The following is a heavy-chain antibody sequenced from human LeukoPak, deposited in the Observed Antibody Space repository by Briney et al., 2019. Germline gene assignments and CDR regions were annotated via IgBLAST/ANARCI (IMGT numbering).Heavy chain of an antibody. Sequence: PAGGSLRLSCAASGFNVSNNYMNWVRRAPGKGLEWVSVIFSSGPTYYADSVKGRFTISRDTSKNALYLQMNSLRAEDTAVYYCAISGLGFGEFRGLDYWGQGTLVTVSS. J-gene: IGHJ4*02. V-gene: IGHV3-53*01. CDR3: AISGLGFGEFRGLDY. D-gene: IGHD3-10*01. CDR1: GFNVSNNY. CDR2: IFSSGPT.